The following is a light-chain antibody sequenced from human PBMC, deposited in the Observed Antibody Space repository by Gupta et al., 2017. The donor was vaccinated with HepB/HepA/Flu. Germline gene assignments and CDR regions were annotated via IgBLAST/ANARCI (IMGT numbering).Light chain of an antibody. V-gene: IGKV3-20*01. CDR3: QQYSSSLFT. CDR1: QSVSSSF. J-gene: IGKJ3*01. CDR2: GAS. Sequence: EIVLTQSPGTLSLSPGERATLSCRASQSVSSSFLAWYQQKPGQAPRLLIYGASGRATGTPDRFSGSGSGTDFTLTISRLEPEDFAVYYCQQYSSSLFTFGPGTKVDFK.